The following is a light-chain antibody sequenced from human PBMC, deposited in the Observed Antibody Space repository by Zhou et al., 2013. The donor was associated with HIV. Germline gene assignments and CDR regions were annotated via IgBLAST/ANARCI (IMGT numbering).Light chain of an antibody. CDR3: QQSYSTPPLT. Sequence: DIQMTQSPSSLSASVGDRVTITCRASLSISNSLNWYQQKPGKAPKLLIYAASNLLSGVPSRFSGSGSGTHFSLSINSLQPEDFATYYCQQSYSTPPLTFGGGTKVEI. J-gene: IGKJ4*01. CDR2: AAS. CDR1: LSISNS. V-gene: IGKV1-39*01.